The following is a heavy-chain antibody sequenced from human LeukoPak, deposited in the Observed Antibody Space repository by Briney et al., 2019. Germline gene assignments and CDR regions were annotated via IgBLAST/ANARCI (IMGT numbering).Heavy chain of an antibody. CDR2: IYSGGST. D-gene: IGHD1-26*01. V-gene: IGHV3-53*01. CDR1: GFTVSSNY. Sequence: GGSLRLSCAASGFTVSSNYMSWVRQAPGKGLEWVSVIYSGGSTYYADSVKGRFTISRDNSKNTLYLQMNSPRAEDTAVYYCARAEVGATPFVFDYWGQGTLVTVSS. CDR3: ARAEVGATPFVFDY. J-gene: IGHJ4*02.